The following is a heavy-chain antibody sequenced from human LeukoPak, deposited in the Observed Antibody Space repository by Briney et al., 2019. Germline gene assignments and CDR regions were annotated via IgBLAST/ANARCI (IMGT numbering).Heavy chain of an antibody. Sequence: GRSLRLSCAASGFTFSSYAMHWVRQAPGKGLEWVAVISYDGSNKYYADSVKGRFTISRDNSKNTLYLQMNSLRAEDTAVYYCARDKSWPRYYYDSSGYDYWGQGTLVTVSP. CDR2: ISYDGSNK. CDR3: ARDKSWPRYYYDSSGYDY. V-gene: IGHV3-30-3*01. CDR1: GFTFSSYA. J-gene: IGHJ4*02. D-gene: IGHD3-22*01.